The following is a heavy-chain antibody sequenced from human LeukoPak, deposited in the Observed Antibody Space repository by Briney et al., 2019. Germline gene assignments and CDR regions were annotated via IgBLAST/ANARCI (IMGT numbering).Heavy chain of an antibody. D-gene: IGHD4-11*01. Sequence: GGSLRLSCVASGFNFSKNDMHWVRQTTERRLEWVSAIGVSGDTYYAYPVKGLFTISRENGKNSVYLQMNSLRAGDTVVYFCAKAFDYNGLRGEGGSFDCWGQGALVTVSS. CDR2: IGVSGDT. V-gene: IGHV3-13*01. CDR1: GFNFSKND. J-gene: IGHJ4*02. CDR3: AKAFDYNGLRGEGGSFDC.